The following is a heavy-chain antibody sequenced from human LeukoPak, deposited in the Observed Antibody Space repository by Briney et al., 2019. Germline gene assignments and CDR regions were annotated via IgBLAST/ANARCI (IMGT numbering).Heavy chain of an antibody. CDR3: AKGPLRGTAAAIDY. V-gene: IGHV3-30*18. D-gene: IGHD2-2*01. CDR1: GFTFSSYG. J-gene: IGHJ4*02. Sequence: PGGSLRLSCAASGFTFSSYGMHWVRPAPGKGLEWVAVISYDGRNIHYPDSVKGRFTISRDISTDTLWLQMDSLRTEDTAVYYCAKGPLRGTAAAIDYWGQGTLVTVSS. CDR2: ISYDGRNI.